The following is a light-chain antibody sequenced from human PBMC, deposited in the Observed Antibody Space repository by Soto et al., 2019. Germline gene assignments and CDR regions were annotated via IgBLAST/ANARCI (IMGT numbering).Light chain of an antibody. CDR1: QSISSY. J-gene: IGKJ4*01. CDR3: QQYYSYPLT. V-gene: IGKV1-8*01. CDR2: AAS. Sequence: AMRMTQSPSSFSASTGDRVTITCRASQSISSYLAWYQQKPGQAPKLLIYAASTLQSGVPSRFSGSGSGTDFTLTISCLQSEDFATYYCQQYYSYPLTFGGGTKVEIK.